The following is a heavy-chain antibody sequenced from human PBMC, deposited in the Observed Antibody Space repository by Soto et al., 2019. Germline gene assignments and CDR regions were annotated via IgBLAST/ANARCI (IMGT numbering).Heavy chain of an antibody. CDR3: ARVIFNYYGSGSYYNFFDY. CDR1: GGTFSSYA. CDR2: IIPIFGTA. J-gene: IGHJ4*02. V-gene: IGHV1-69*13. D-gene: IGHD3-10*01. Sequence: SVKVSCKASGGTFSSYAISWVRQAPGQGLEWMGGIIPIFGTANYAQKFQGRVTITADESTSTAYMELSSLRSEDTAVYYCARVIFNYYGSGSYYNFFDYWGQGTLVTVSS.